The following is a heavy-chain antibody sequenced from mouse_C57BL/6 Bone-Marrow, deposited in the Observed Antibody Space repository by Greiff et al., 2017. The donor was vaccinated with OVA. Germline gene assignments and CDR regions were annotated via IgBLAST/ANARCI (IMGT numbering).Heavy chain of an antibody. J-gene: IGHJ2*01. CDR3: ARKRGHYGSSYSYFDY. D-gene: IGHD1-1*01. V-gene: IGHV1-42*01. CDR1: GYSFTGYY. Sequence: VQLQQSGPELVKPGASVKISCKASGYSFTGYYMNWVKQSPEKSLEWIGEINPSTGGTTYNQKFKAKATLTVDKSSSTAYMQLKSLTSEDSAVYYCARKRGHYGSSYSYFDYWGQGTTLTVSS. CDR2: INPSTGGT.